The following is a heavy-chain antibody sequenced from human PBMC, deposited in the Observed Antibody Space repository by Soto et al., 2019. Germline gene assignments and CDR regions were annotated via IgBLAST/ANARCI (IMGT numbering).Heavy chain of an antibody. J-gene: IGHJ3*02. V-gene: IGHV2-5*02. D-gene: IGHD3-10*01. Sequence: QITLKESGPTLVKPTQTLTLTCTFSGFSLSTSGVGVGWIRQPPGEALEWLALIYWADDKRYSPSLKSRLTITKDTSKNQVVLTMTNMDPVDTATYYCALLYGSGSYFAFDIWGQGQWSPSLQ. CDR1: GFSLSTSGVG. CDR2: IYWADDK. CDR3: ALLYGSGSYFAFDI.